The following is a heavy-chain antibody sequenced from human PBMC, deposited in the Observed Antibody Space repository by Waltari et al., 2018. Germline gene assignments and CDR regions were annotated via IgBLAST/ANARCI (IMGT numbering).Heavy chain of an antibody. CDR1: GFDFEFNC. J-gene: IGHJ5*01. CDR2: ISYNGANI. V-gene: IGHV3-20*01. CDR3: AKEGGYTYYNNYFDS. Sequence: EAHLVESGGRETRPGGSLRLSCVASGFDFEFNCMSWVRQRPGKGLEWVASISYNGANIYYAESVEGRFSISRDNAQSSLFLQMNSLRVEDTAFYHCAKEGGYTYYNNYFDSWGQGTRVTVSS. D-gene: IGHD3-10*01.